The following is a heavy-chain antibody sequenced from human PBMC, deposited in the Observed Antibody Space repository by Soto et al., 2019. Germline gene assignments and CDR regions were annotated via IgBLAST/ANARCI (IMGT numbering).Heavy chain of an antibody. CDR2: INPNSGGT. D-gene: IGHD4-17*01. V-gene: IGHV1-2*04. J-gene: IGHJ6*02. CDR3: ARASYGGNPYYYYYYGMDG. Sequence: ASVKVSCKASGYTFTGYYMHWVRQAPGQGLEWMGWINPNSGGTNYAQKFQGWVTMTRDTSISTAYMELSSLRSEDTAVYYCARASYGGNPYYYYYYGMDGWGQGTTVTVSS. CDR1: GYTFTGYY.